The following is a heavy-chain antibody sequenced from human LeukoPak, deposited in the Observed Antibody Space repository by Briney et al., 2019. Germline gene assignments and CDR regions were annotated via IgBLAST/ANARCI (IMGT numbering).Heavy chain of an antibody. CDR2: ISAYNGNT. CDR1: GYTFTSYG. Sequence: ASVKVSCKASGYTFTSYGISWVRQAPGQGLEWMGWISAYNGNTNYAQKLQGRVTMTTDTSTSTAYMELRSLRPDDTAVYYCARDSPDYYDSSGYYYWGQGTLVTVSS. D-gene: IGHD3-22*01. CDR3: ARDSPDYYDSSGYYY. J-gene: IGHJ4*02. V-gene: IGHV1-18*01.